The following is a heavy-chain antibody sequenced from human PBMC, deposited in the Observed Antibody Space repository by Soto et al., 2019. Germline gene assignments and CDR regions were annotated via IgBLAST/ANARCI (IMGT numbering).Heavy chain of an antibody. J-gene: IGHJ6*02. D-gene: IGHD2-2*01. CDR1: GYSFTIYW. Sequence: GESLEISCQGSGYSFTIYWISWVRQMPGKGLEWMGRIDPSDSYTNYSPSFQGHVTISADKSISTAYLQWSSLKASDTAMYSCARSDSSPSHGMDVWGQRITVTDSS. CDR3: ARSDSSPSHGMDV. CDR2: IDPSDSYT. V-gene: IGHV5-10-1*01.